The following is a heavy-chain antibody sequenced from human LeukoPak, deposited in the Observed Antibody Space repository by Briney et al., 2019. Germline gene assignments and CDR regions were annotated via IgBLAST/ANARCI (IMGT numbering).Heavy chain of an antibody. J-gene: IGHJ5*02. CDR3: ARHRYYYDSSGYYYQP. Sequence: SETLSLTCTVSGASISSYYWSWIRQPPGKGLECIGYIYYSGSTNYNPSLKSRVTISVGTSKNQFSLRLSSVTAADTAVYYCARHRYYYDSSGYYYQPWGQGTLVTVSS. CDR2: IYYSGST. CDR1: GASISSYY. D-gene: IGHD3-22*01. V-gene: IGHV4-59*01.